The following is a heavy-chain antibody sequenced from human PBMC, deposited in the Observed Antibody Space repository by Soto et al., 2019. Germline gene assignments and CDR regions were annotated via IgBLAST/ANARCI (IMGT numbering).Heavy chain of an antibody. CDR3: ARGVSKMSPAYNQRPPYYFDY. Sequence: SETLSLTCTVSGGSISGGSCFWSWIRQHPGKGLEWIGYIQYSGNTYYNPSLKSRVAISVDTSKNQFSLSLRSVTAADTAVFYCARGVSKMSPAYNQRPPYYFDYWGQGTLVTVS. CDR2: IQYSGNT. J-gene: IGHJ4*02. CDR1: GGSISGGSCF. D-gene: IGHD1-1*01. V-gene: IGHV4-31*03.